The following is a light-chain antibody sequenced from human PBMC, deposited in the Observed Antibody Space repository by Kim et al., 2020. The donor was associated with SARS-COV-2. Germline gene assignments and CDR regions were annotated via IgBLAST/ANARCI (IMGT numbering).Light chain of an antibody. CDR3: QQYNKGRT. J-gene: IGKJ4*01. V-gene: IGKV3-15*01. CDR1: QGVSAD. Sequence: SESPGEIVTRSRRARQGVSADLAWYPQKPGQAPRLLIYGVSTRATGIPARFSGSGSGTEFTLTISSLQSEDFAVYYCQQYNKGRTFGGGTKVDIK. CDR2: GVS.